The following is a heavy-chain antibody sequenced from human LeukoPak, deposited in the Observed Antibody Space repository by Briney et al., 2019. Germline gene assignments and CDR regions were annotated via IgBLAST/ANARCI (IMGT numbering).Heavy chain of an antibody. Sequence: GSLRLSCAASGFTVSSNYMSWVRQAPGKGLEWVSVIYSGGSTYYADSVKGRFTISRDNSKNTLYLQMNSLRAEDTAVYYCARGPDYDFWRFDPWGQGTLVTVSS. CDR1: GFTVSSNY. D-gene: IGHD3-3*01. V-gene: IGHV3-53*01. CDR3: ARGPDYDFWRFDP. J-gene: IGHJ5*02. CDR2: IYSGGST.